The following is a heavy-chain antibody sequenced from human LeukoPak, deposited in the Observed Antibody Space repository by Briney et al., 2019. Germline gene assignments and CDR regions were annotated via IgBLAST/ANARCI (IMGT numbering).Heavy chain of an antibody. D-gene: IGHD1-26*01. V-gene: IGHV1-69*04. Sequence: ASVKVSRKASGGTFSSYAISWVRQAPGQGLEWMGRIIPILGIANYAQKFQGRVTITADKSTSTAYMELSSLRSEDTAVYYCARDQAVGATGAFDIWGQGTMVTVSS. J-gene: IGHJ3*02. CDR3: ARDQAVGATGAFDI. CDR2: IIPILGIA. CDR1: GGTFSSYA.